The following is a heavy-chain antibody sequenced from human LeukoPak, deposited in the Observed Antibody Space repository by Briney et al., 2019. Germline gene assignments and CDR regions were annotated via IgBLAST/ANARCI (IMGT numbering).Heavy chain of an antibody. D-gene: IGHD3-9*01. CDR2: IYYSGGT. V-gene: IGHV4-31*03. CDR3: ARDIRIPDDYYGMDV. J-gene: IGHJ6*02. Sequence: SETLSLTCTVSGGSISSGGHYWSWIRQHPGKGLEWIGYIYYSGGTYYNPSLKSRVTISVDTSKNQFSLKLSSVTAADTAVYYCARDIRIPDDYYGMDVWGQGTTVTVSS. CDR1: GGSISSGGHY.